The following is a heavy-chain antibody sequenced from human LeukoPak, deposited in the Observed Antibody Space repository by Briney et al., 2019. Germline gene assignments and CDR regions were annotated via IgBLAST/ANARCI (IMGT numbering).Heavy chain of an antibody. D-gene: IGHD3-22*01. Sequence: PSETLSLTCAVYGGSFSGYYWSWIRQPPGKGLEWIGEINHSGSTNYNPSFKSRVTISVDTSKNQFSLKLSSVTAADTAVYYCAADYYDSSGYFFDYWGQGTLVTVSS. CDR2: INHSGST. V-gene: IGHV4-34*01. CDR3: AADYYDSSGYFFDY. J-gene: IGHJ4*02. CDR1: GGSFSGYY.